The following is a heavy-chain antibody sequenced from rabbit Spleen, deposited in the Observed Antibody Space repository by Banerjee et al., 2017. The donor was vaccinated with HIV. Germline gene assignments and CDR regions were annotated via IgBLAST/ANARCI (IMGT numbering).Heavy chain of an antibody. CDR1: GFSFSGSYY. CDR3: ARKNDALDL. CDR2: ISTGINGYT. J-gene: IGHJ2*01. Sequence: QSLEESGGDLVKPEGSLTLTCKASGFSFSGSYYMCWVRQAPGKGLEWIACISTGINGYTYYASWAKGRFTISKTSSTTVTLQMTSLTAADTATYFCARKNDALDLWGPGTLVTVS. V-gene: IGHV1S40*01.